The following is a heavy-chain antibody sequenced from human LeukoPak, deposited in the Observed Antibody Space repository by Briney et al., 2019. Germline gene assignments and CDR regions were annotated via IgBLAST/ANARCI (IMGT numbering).Heavy chain of an antibody. J-gene: IGHJ4*02. CDR2: ISYDGSNK. D-gene: IGHD5-12*01. Sequence: GGSLRLSCAASGFTFSSYAMHWVRQAPGKGLERVAVISYDGSNKYYADSVKGRFTISRDNSKNTLYLQMNSLRAEDTAAYYCAREEGYSGYDPFDYWGQGTLVTVSS. V-gene: IGHV3-30-3*01. CDR1: GFTFSSYA. CDR3: AREEGYSGYDPFDY.